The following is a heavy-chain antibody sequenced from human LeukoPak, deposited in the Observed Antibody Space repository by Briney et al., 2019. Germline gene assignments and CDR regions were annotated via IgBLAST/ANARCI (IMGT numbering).Heavy chain of an antibody. J-gene: IGHJ4*02. V-gene: IGHV4-59*08. Sequence: SETLSLTCTVSGGSISSYYWSWIRQPPGKGLEWIGYIYYSGSTNYNPSLKSRVTISVDTSKNQFSLKLSSVTAADTAVYYCARHFTGWSFYWGQGTLVTVSS. CDR3: ARHFTGWSFY. CDR2: IYYSGST. CDR1: GGSISSYY. D-gene: IGHD3-10*01.